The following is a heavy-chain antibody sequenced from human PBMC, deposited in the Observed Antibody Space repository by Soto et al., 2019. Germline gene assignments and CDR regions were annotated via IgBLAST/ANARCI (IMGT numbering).Heavy chain of an antibody. CDR2: IYWDGDK. Sequence: QITLKESGPTLVKPTQTLTLTCTFSGFSFSTRGVGVSWIRQPPGKALEWLALIYWDGDKRYSASLKTRLTTIKATXXTXVXXTMTSMDPLDTATYYCALSPYSASSGYSQYYAMDVWGPGTTVSVSS. J-gene: IGHJ6*02. CDR3: ALSPYSASSGYSQYYAMDV. V-gene: IGHV2-5*02. CDR1: GFSFSTRGVG. D-gene: IGHD3-22*01.